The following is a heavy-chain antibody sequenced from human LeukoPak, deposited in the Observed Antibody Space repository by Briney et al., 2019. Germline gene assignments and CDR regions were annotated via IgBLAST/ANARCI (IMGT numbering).Heavy chain of an antibody. CDR1: GGSISTYY. CDR2: IYSSGST. V-gene: IGHV4-59*01. J-gene: IGHJ2*01. Sequence: SETLSLTCTVSGGSISTYYWNWIRQPPGKGLEWIGYIYSSGSTNYNPSLKSRVTIPVDTSRSQFSLKLNSVTAADTAVYFCARAWLGYGGNAYWYFDLWGRGNLVTVSS. CDR3: ARAWLGYGGNAYWYFDL. D-gene: IGHD4-23*01.